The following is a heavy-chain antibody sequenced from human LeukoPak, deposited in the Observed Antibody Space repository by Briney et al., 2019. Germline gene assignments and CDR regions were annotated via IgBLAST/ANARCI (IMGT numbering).Heavy chain of an antibody. CDR2: IYYSGST. CDR3: ARHLSGLRGWFDP. CDR1: GGSISSYY. Sequence: SETLSLTCTVSGGSISSYYWSWIRQSPGKGLEWIGYIYYSGSTNYNPSLQSRVTISVDTSKNQFSLKLSSVTAADTAVYYCARHLSGLRGWFDPWGQGTLVTVSS. J-gene: IGHJ5*02. V-gene: IGHV4-59*08. D-gene: IGHD3-10*01.